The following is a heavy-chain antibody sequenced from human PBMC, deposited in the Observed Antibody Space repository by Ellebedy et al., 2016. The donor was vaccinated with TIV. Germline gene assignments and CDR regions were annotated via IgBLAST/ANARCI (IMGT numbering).Heavy chain of an antibody. V-gene: IGHV4-61*01. J-gene: IGHJ5*02. D-gene: IGHD3/OR15-3a*01. CDR2: IYNRGST. CDR3: AREAGLRIDL. Sequence: MPSETLSLTCTVSGGSVSSSNYYWSWIRQPPGKGLEWSGYIYNRGSTSYNPSLKSRVTISIDMSKNQFFLKLSSVTAADTAVYYCAREAGLRIDLWGQGSLVTVSS. CDR1: GGSVSSSNYY.